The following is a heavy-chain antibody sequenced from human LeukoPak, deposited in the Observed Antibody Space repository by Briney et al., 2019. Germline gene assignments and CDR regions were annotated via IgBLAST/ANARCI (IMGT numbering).Heavy chain of an antibody. CDR1: GYTFTSYD. CDR3: ARAAGTTGWFEP. D-gene: IGHD1-1*01. V-gene: IGHV1-8*01. CDR2: MNPNSGNT. Sequence: ASVKVSCKSSGYTFTSYDINWVRQATGQGLEWMGWMNPNSGNTGYAQKFQGRVTMTRNTSISTAYMELSSLRSEDTAVYYCARAAGTTGWFEPWGQGTLVTVSS. J-gene: IGHJ5*02.